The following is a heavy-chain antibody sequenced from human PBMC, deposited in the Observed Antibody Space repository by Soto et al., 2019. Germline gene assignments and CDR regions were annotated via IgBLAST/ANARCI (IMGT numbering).Heavy chain of an antibody. CDR2: MNPNSGNT. Sequence: ASVKVSCKASGYTFTSYDINWVRQATGQGLEWMGWMNPNSGNTGYAQKFQGRVTMTRNTSISTAYMELSSLRSEDTAVYYCARYSGSGHLGNYYYMDVWGKGTTVTVSS. V-gene: IGHV1-8*01. J-gene: IGHJ6*03. D-gene: IGHD3-10*01. CDR3: ARYSGSGHLGNYYYMDV. CDR1: GYTFTSYD.